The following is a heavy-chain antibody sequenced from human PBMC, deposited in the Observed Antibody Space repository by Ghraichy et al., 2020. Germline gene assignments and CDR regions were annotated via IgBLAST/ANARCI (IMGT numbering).Heavy chain of an antibody. CDR1: GFTFSSYW. V-gene: IGHV3-74*01. J-gene: IGHJ4*02. CDR3: ARDWPPSY. Sequence: LSLTCAASGFTFSSYWMHWVRQAPGKGLVWVSRIKGDGSAITYADSVKGRFTISRDNAKNTLYLQMNSLTADDTAVYSCARDWPPSYWGQGTLVTDSS. CDR2: IKGDGSAI.